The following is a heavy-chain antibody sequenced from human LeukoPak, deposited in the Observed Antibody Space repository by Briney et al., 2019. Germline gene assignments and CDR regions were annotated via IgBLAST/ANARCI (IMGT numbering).Heavy chain of an antibody. CDR1: GFTFSSYA. Sequence: GSLRLSCAASGFTFSSYAMHWVRQAPGKGLEWVAVISYDGINKYYADSVKGRFTISRDNAKNSLYLQMNSLRAEDTAVYYCARFQSSSSWDYYYGLDVWGQGTTVTVSS. CDR3: ARFQSSSSWDYYYGLDV. J-gene: IGHJ6*02. D-gene: IGHD2-2*01. V-gene: IGHV3-30*04. CDR2: ISYDGINK.